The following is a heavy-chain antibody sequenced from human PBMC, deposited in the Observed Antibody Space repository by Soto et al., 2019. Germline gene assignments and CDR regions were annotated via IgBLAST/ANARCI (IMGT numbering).Heavy chain of an antibody. Sequence: QVQLQESGPGLVKPSQTLSLTCTVSGGSISSGDYYWSWIRQPPGKGLEWIGYIYYSGSTYYNPSLKSRVTKSVDTATNQFSPELSSVAAADTAVYYCGRFSRGGGGYFDLWGRGTLVTVSS. CDR1: GGSISSGDYY. CDR2: IYYSGST. D-gene: IGHD3-16*01. J-gene: IGHJ2*01. V-gene: IGHV4-30-4*01. CDR3: GRFSRGGGGYFDL.